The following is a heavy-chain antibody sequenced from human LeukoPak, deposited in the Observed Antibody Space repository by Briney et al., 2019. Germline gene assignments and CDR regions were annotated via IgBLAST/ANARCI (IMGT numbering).Heavy chain of an antibody. CDR3: ARETIVVVPAAKFSKFDP. D-gene: IGHD2-2*01. V-gene: IGHV3-30-3*01. CDR1: GFTFSSYA. J-gene: IGHJ5*02. CDR2: ISYDGSNK. Sequence: PGRSLRLSCAASGFTFSSYAMHWVRQAPGKGLEWVAFISYDGSNKYYADSVKGRFTISRDNSKNTLYLQMNSLRAEDTAVYYCARETIVVVPAAKFSKFDPWGQGTLVTVSS.